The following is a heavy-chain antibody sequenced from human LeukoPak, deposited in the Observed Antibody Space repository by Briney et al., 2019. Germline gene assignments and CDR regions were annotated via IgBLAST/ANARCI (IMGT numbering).Heavy chain of an antibody. J-gene: IGHJ6*03. Sequence: GGSLRLSCAASGFTFSSYSMNWVRQAPGKGLEWVAVIWYGGSNKYYADSVKGRFTISRDNSKNTLYLQMNSLRAEDTAVYYCAKEGIPWGYYYMDVWGKGTTVTVSS. D-gene: IGHD7-27*01. CDR2: IWYGGSNK. CDR3: AKEGIPWGYYYMDV. CDR1: GFTFSSYS. V-gene: IGHV3-30*02.